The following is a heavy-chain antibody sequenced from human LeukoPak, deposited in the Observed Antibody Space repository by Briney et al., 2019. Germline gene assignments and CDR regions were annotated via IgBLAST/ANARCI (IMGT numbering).Heavy chain of an antibody. J-gene: IGHJ3*02. V-gene: IGHV3-49*04. CDR2: IRSKAYGGTT. Sequence: GGSLRLSCTASGFTFGDYAMSWVRQAPGKGLEWVGFIRSKAYGGTTEYAASVKGRFTISRDDSKSIAYLQMNSLKTEDTAVYYCAREGPRDAFDIWGQGTMVTVSS. CDR3: AREGPRDAFDI. CDR1: GFTFGDYA.